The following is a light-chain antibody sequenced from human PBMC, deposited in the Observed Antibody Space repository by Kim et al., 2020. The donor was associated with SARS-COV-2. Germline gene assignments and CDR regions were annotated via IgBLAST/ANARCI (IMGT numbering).Light chain of an antibody. Sequence: LSPGERATRSCRARQSVSSTFLAWDQQKPGQAPKRLMYWASSRATGIPDRFRGSGSGTDFTLTISRLEPEDFAVFYCQHYGSSPTFGPGTKVDIK. CDR2: WAS. J-gene: IGKJ3*01. V-gene: IGKV3-20*01. CDR1: QSVSSTF. CDR3: QHYGSSPT.